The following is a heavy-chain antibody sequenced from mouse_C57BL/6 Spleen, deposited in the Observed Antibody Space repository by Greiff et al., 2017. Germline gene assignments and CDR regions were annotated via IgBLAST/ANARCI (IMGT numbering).Heavy chain of an antibody. Sequence: QVHVKQSGTELVKPGASVKLSCKASGYTFTSYWMHWVKQRPGQGLEWIGNINPSNGGTNYNEKFKSKATLTVDKSSSTAYMQLSSLTSEDSAVYYCARYGSSYGYFDVWGTGTTVTVSS. CDR1: GYTFTSYW. CDR2: INPSNGGT. J-gene: IGHJ1*03. V-gene: IGHV1-53*01. D-gene: IGHD1-1*01. CDR3: ARYGSSYGYFDV.